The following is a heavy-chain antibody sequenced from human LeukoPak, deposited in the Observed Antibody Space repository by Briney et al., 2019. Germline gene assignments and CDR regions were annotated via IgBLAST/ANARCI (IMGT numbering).Heavy chain of an antibody. V-gene: IGHV4-59*12. J-gene: IGHJ4*02. D-gene: IGHD3-22*01. Sequence: SETLSLTCTVSGGSISSYYWSWIRQPPGKGLEWIGYIYYSGSTTYNPSLKSRVTISVDTSKNQFSLKLSSVTAADTAVYYCARVDYYASSGFDYWGQGNLVTVSS. CDR3: ARVDYYASSGFDY. CDR1: GGSISSYY. CDR2: IYYSGST.